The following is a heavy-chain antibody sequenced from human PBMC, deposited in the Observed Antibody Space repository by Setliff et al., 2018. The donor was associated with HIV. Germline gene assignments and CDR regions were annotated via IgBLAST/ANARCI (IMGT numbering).Heavy chain of an antibody. Sequence: PGGSLRLSCAASGFTFSNFAMSWVRQAPGEGLEWVSAILSTGERTFYADSVKGRFTISRDNSKNTLYLQMNSLRAEDTAVYYCAKEADDFWSGFRAYYYYMDVWGKGTTVTVSS. CDR3: AKEADDFWSGFRAYYYYMDV. CDR1: GFTFSNFA. CDR2: ILSTGERT. J-gene: IGHJ6*03. V-gene: IGHV3-23*01. D-gene: IGHD3-3*01.